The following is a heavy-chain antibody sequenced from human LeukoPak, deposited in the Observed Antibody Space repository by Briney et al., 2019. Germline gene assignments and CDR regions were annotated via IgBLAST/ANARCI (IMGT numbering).Heavy chain of an antibody. CDR1: GYRFTSYW. Sequence: GESLKISCKGSGYRFTSYWIGWVRQMPGKGLEWMGIIYPGDSDTRYSPSFQGQVTISADKSISTAYLQWSSLKASDTAMYYCARQFYYGSGSYYAEGYYYYMDVWGKGTTVTVSS. D-gene: IGHD3-10*01. V-gene: IGHV5-51*01. CDR2: IYPGDSDT. J-gene: IGHJ6*03. CDR3: ARQFYYGSGSYYAEGYYYYMDV.